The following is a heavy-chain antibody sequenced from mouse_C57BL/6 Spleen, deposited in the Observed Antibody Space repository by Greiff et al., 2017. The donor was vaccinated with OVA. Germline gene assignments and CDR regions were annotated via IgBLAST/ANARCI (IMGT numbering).Heavy chain of an antibody. CDR3: ARAIYYGNSAWFAY. J-gene: IGHJ3*01. D-gene: IGHD2-1*01. CDR2: INYDGSST. Sequence: DVHLVESEGGLVQPGSSMKLSCTASGFTFSDYYMAWVRQVPEKGLEWVANINYDGSSTYYLDSLKSRFIISRDNAKNILYLQMSSLKSEDTATYYCARAIYYGNSAWFAYWGQGTLVTVSA. CDR1: GFTFSDYY. V-gene: IGHV5-16*01.